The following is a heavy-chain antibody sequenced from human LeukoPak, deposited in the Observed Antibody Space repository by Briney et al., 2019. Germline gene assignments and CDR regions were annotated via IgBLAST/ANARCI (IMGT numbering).Heavy chain of an antibody. CDR1: GFTFSSYA. Sequence: GGSLRLSCAASGFTFSSYAMSWVRQAPGKGLEWVSAIRGSGGSTYYADSVKGRFTISRDNSKNTLYLQMNSLRAEDTDVYYCANPLYHYYDSSGYYFYWGQGTLVTVSS. CDR2: IRGSGGST. V-gene: IGHV3-23*01. D-gene: IGHD3-22*01. J-gene: IGHJ4*02. CDR3: ANPLYHYYDSSGYYFY.